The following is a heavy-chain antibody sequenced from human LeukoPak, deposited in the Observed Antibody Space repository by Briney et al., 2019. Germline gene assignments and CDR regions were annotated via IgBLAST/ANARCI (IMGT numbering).Heavy chain of an antibody. CDR3: ARVEGNIVTTTEGYFDY. CDR2: ISGPGGTT. D-gene: IGHD5-12*01. Sequence: GGSLRPSCAASGFISNSYAMSWVRQAPGKGLEWVSSISGPGGTTYYAESVKGRFTISRDNAKNSLYLQMNSLRAEDTAVYYCARVEGNIVTTTEGYFDYWGQGTLVTVSS. V-gene: IGHV3-23*01. J-gene: IGHJ4*02. CDR1: GFISNSYA.